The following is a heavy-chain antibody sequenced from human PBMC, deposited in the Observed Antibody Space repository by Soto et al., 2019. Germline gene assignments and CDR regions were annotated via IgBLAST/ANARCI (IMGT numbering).Heavy chain of an antibody. CDR2: IWYDGSNK. Sequence: GGSLRLSCAASGFTFSSYGMHWVRQAPGKGLEWVAVIWYDGSNKYYADSVKGRFTISRDNSKNTLYLQMNSLRAEDTAVYYCARVRGVSGYSYGPYYYYYYGMDVWGQGTTVTVSS. CDR1: GFTFSSYG. D-gene: IGHD5-18*01. CDR3: ARVRGVSGYSYGPYYYYYYGMDV. V-gene: IGHV3-33*01. J-gene: IGHJ6*02.